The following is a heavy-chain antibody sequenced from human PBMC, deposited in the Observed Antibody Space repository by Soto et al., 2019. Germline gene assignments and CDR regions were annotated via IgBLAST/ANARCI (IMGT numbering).Heavy chain of an antibody. D-gene: IGHD3-22*01. CDR1: GYTFTSYG. CDR3: ARDWPYYDSSGYRAFFDY. Sequence: ASVKVSCKASGYTFTSYGISWVRRAPGQGLEWMGWISAYNGNTNYAQKLQGRVTMTTDTSTSTAYMELRSLRSDDTAVYYCARDWPYYDSSGYRAFFDYWGQGTLVTVSS. CDR2: ISAYNGNT. J-gene: IGHJ4*02. V-gene: IGHV1-18*01.